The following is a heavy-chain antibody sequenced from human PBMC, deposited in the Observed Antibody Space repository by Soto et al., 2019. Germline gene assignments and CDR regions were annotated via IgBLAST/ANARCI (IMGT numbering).Heavy chain of an antibody. V-gene: IGHV4-59*08. CDR2: IYYTGRT. J-gene: IGHJ4*02. CDR3: ARHSSTVIQKTFFDY. D-gene: IGHD4-17*01. CDR1: GGSINSYY. Sequence: QEQLQESGPGLLKPSETLSLTCTVSGGSINSYYWSWIRQPPGKGLEWVAYIYYTGRTNNNPSLKSRVSISLDTSKNQFSLNLSSVTAADTAVYYCARHSSTVIQKTFFDYWGQGTLVTVSS.